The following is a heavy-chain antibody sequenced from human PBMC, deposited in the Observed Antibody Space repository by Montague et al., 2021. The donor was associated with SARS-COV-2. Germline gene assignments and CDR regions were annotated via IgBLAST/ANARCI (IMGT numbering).Heavy chain of an antibody. J-gene: IGHJ5*02. Sequence: SLRLSCAASGFTFDDYGMSWVRQAPGKGLEWVSGINWNGGSTGXXXSXKGRFTISRDNAKNSLYLQMNSLRAEDTALYYCAKQLWFGELFHPWGQGTLVTVSS. D-gene: IGHD3-10*01. CDR1: GFTFDDYG. CDR2: INWNGGST. V-gene: IGHV3-20*04. CDR3: AKQLWFGELFHP.